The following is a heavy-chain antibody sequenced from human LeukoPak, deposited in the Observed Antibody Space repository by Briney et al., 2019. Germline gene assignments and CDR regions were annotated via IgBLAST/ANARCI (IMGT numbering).Heavy chain of an antibody. Sequence: PGGSLRLSCAASGFTFSSYGMHWVRQAPGKGLEWVAVIWYDGSNKYYADSVKGRFTISRDNSKNTLYLQMNSLRAEDTAVYYCARDSKGGSRNWFDPWGQGTLVTVSS. V-gene: IGHV3-33*01. J-gene: IGHJ5*02. CDR3: ARDSKGGSRNWFDP. CDR2: IWYDGSNK. D-gene: IGHD3-16*01. CDR1: GFTFSSYG.